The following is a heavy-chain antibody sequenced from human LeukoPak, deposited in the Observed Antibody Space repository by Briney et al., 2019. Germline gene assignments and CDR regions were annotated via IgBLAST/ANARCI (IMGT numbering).Heavy chain of an antibody. J-gene: IGHJ5*02. CDR1: GGSISSGSYY. D-gene: IGHD3-10*01. CDR3: ARYGGVRGLARWFDP. Sequence: PSQTLSLTCTVSGGSISSGSYYWSWIRQPAGKGLEWIGRIYTSGSTNYNPSLKSRVTISVDTSKNQFSLKLSSVTAADTAVYYCARYGGVRGLARWFDPWGQGTLVTVSS. CDR2: IYTSGST. V-gene: IGHV4-61*02.